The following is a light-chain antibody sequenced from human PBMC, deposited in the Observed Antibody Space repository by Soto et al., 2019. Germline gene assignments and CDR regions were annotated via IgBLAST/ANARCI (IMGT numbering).Light chain of an antibody. CDR3: GTWDSSLSGVV. CDR2: ENN. J-gene: IGLJ2*01. CDR1: SSNIGNNY. V-gene: IGLV1-51*02. Sequence: QSVLTQPPSVSAAPGQKVTISCSGSSSNIGNNYVSWYRQLPGTAPKLLIYENNRRPSGIPDRFSGSKSGTSATLGITGLQTGDEADYYCGTWDSSLSGVVFGGGTQLTVL.